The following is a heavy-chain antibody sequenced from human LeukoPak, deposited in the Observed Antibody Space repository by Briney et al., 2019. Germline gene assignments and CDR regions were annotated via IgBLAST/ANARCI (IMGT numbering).Heavy chain of an antibody. CDR2: ISGSGGTT. V-gene: IGHV3-23*01. Sequence: GGSLRLPCAASGFTFSSYAMTWVRQAPGKGLEWVSAISGSGGTTYFADSVKGRFTISRDNSKNTLYLQMSSLRAEDTAVYHCANTPFSDYYYYMDVWGKGTTVTVSS. CDR1: GFTFSSYA. CDR3: ANTPFSDYYYYMDV. J-gene: IGHJ6*03.